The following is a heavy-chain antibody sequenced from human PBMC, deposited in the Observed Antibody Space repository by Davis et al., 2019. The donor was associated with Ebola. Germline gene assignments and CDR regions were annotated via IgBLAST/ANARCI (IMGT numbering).Heavy chain of an antibody. J-gene: IGHJ1*01. CDR2: IIPILQRL. CDR3: ATGLAGWQLGFQH. D-gene: IGHD4-23*01. CDR1: GGTFLSWA. Sequence: SVKVSCKASGGTFLSWAVAWVRRAPGHGLEFMGGIIPILQRLSSAPKFQDGVTITADRSTGTVFLELKNLRSDDTAIYYCATGLAGWQLGFQHWGQGTQVTVAS. V-gene: IGHV1-69*10.